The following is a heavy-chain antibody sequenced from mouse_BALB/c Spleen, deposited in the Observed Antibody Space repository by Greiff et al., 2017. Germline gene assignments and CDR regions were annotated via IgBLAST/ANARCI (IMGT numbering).Heavy chain of an antibody. Sequence: EVKLVESGGGLVQPGGSRKLSCAASGFTFSSFGMHWVRQAPEKGLEWVAYISSGSSTIYYADTVKGRFTISRDNPKNTLFLQMTSLRSEDTAMYYCARTYGSSYEFDYWGQGTTLTVSS. CDR2: ISSGSSTI. V-gene: IGHV5-17*02. CDR3: ARTYGSSYEFDY. J-gene: IGHJ2*01. CDR1: GFTFSSFG. D-gene: IGHD1-1*01.